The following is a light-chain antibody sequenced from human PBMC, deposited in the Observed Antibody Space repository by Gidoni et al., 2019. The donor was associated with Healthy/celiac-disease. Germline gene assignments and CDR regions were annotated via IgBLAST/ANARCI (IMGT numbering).Light chain of an antibody. J-gene: IGKJ4*01. CDR2: AAS. CDR1: QSISSY. CDR3: QQSYSTPLT. V-gene: IGKV1-39*01. Sequence: DLQMTQSPSSLSASVGDRVTITCRASQSISSYLNWYQQKPGNAPKLLIYAASSLQSGVPSRFSGSGSGTDFTLTISSLQPEDVATYYWQQSYSTPLTFGGGTKVEIK.